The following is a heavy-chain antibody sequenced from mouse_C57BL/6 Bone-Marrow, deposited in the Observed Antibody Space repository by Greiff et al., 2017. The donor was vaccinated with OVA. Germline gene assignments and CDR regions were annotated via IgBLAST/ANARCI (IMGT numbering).Heavy chain of an antibody. Sequence: QVQLKQSGPGLVQPSQSLSITCTVSGFSLTSYGVHWVRQSPGKGLEWLGVIWSGGSTDYNAAFISRLSISKDNSKSQVFFKMNSLQADDTAIYYCARKDPLAYWGQGTLVTVSA. CDR3: ARKDPLAY. J-gene: IGHJ3*01. CDR1: GFSLTSYG. V-gene: IGHV2-2*01. CDR2: IWSGGST.